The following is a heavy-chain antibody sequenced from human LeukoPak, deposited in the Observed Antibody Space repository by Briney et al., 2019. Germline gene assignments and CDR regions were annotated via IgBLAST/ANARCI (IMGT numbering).Heavy chain of an antibody. V-gene: IGHV6-1*01. CDR2: IYYKSMWFY. CDR3: ARDRLRACDY. D-gene: IGHD6-6*01. Sequence: SQTLSLTCAISGDSVSSNSVAWNWLRQSPSRGLEWLGRIYYKSMWFYDYSVSVRSRLTINPDTSKNQFSLHLDSVTPDDTAVYYCARDRLRACDYWGQGTLVTVSS. CDR1: GDSVSSNSVA. J-gene: IGHJ4*02.